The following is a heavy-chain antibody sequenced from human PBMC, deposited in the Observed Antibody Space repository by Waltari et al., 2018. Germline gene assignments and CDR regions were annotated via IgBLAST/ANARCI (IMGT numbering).Heavy chain of an antibody. Sequence: QVQLVQSGAEVKKPGASVKVSCKASGYTFTSYDINWVRQATGQGLEGMGGMNPNIGNTGYAQKFQGRVTMTRNTAISTAYMELSSLRSEETAVYYCARSPSVAGTVDYWGQGTLVTVSS. D-gene: IGHD6-19*01. J-gene: IGHJ4*02. V-gene: IGHV1-8*02. CDR1: GYTFTSYD. CDR3: ARSPSVAGTVDY. CDR2: MNPNIGNT.